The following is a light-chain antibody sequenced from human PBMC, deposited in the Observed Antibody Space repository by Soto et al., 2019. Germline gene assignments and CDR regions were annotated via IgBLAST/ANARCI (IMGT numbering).Light chain of an antibody. CDR3: QQHNHRPT. Sequence: EIVMTQSPATLSVSPGERVTLSCRASQSISSDLAWVQLKRGQAPRLLIYGASTRAPGIPARFSGSGSGTEFTLTISSLQSEDVAFYYCQQHNHRPTFGRGTEVEIK. CDR2: GAS. V-gene: IGKV3-15*01. J-gene: IGKJ1*01. CDR1: QSISSD.